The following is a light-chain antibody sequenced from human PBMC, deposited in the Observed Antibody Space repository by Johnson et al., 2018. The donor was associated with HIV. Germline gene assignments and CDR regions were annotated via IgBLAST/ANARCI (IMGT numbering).Light chain of an antibody. CDR3: GTWDSSLSAYV. V-gene: IGLV1-51*01. Sequence: QSVLTQPPSVSAAPGQKVTISCSGSRSNIGNNYVYWYQQFPGTAPKLLISNNDKRPSGIPDRFSGSRSGTSATLCITGLQTGDEADYYCGTWDSSLSAYVFGTGTKVTV. J-gene: IGLJ1*01. CDR1: RSNIGNNY. CDR2: NND.